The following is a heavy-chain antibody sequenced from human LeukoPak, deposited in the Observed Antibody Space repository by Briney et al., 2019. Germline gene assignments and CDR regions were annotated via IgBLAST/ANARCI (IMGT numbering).Heavy chain of an antibody. CDR2: ISGYNGYT. Sequence: ASVRISCKASADTFRKYYMQWVRQAPGQGLEWMGWISGYNGYTKYAQKLQGRVTMTTDTSTSTAHMELRSLRSDDTAVYYCARAEDSAVAGDYWGQGTLVTVSS. CDR3: ARAEDSAVAGDY. CDR1: ADTFRKYY. J-gene: IGHJ4*02. D-gene: IGHD6-19*01. V-gene: IGHV1-18*04.